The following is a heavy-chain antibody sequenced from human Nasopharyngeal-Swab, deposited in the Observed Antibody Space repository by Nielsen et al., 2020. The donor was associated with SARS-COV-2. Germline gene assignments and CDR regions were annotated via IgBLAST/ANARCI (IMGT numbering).Heavy chain of an antibody. CDR2: INSDGSST. CDR1: GCPFSSYW. D-gene: IGHD6-13*01. Sequence: GGSLTLSCAASGCPFSSYWRHWIRQAPGKGLVWVSRINSDGSSTSSADPVKGRFTISRDNAKNTLYLQMNSLRAEDTAVYYCAIIAAAGTHYWGQGTLVTVSS. J-gene: IGHJ4*02. V-gene: IGHV3-74*01. CDR3: AIIAAAGTHY.